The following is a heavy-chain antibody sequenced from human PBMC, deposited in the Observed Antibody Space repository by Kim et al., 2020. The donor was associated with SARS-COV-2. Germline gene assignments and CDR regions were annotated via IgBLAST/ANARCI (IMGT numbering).Heavy chain of an antibody. CDR3: ATGGVGY. J-gene: IGHJ4*02. Sequence: RTGTIYYADSVKGRFTGSRDNAKNSLYLQMTSLRAEDTAVYHCATGGVGYWGQGTLVTVSS. CDR2: RTGTI. D-gene: IGHD1-26*01. V-gene: IGHV3-48*01.